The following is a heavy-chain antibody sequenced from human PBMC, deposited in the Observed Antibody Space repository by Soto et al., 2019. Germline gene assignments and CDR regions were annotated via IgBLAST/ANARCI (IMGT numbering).Heavy chain of an antibody. Sequence: GGSLRLSCAASGFTFSGSAMNWVRQAPGKGLEWVSYISSSSSTIYYADSVKGRFTISRDNAKNSLYLQMNSLRAEDTAVYYCARHPERIAQIGWFDPWGQGTLVTVSS. D-gene: IGHD6-13*01. V-gene: IGHV3-48*01. CDR1: GFTFSGSA. CDR3: ARHPERIAQIGWFDP. CDR2: ISSSSSTI. J-gene: IGHJ5*02.